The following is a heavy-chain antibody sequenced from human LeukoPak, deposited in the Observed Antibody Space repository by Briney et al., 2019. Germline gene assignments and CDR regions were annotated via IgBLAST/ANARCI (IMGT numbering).Heavy chain of an antibody. CDR1: GFTFSSYA. V-gene: IGHV3-23*01. D-gene: IGHD3-10*01. CDR2: ISGSGGST. Sequence: GGSLRLSCAASGFTFSSYAMSWVRQAPGKGLEWVSAISGSGGSTYYADSVKGRFTISRDNAKNSLYLQMNSLRAEDTAVYYCAGVGVGTLVRGVSYWYFDLWGRGTLVTVSS. CDR3: AGVGVGTLVRGVSYWYFDL. J-gene: IGHJ2*01.